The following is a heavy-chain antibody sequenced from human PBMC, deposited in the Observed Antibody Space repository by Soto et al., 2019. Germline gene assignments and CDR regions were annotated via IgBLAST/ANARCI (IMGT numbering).Heavy chain of an antibody. V-gene: IGHV4-39*01. CDR2: IYYSGST. Sequence: SETLSLTCTVSCGSISSSSYYWGWIRQPPGKGLEWIGSIYYSGSTYYNPSLKSRVTISVDTSKNQFSLKLSSVTAADTAVYYCARHRRGHYDILTGYYPYYYYGMDVWGQGTTVTVSS. CDR1: CGSISSSSYY. D-gene: IGHD3-9*01. CDR3: ARHRRGHYDILTGYYPYYYYGMDV. J-gene: IGHJ6*02.